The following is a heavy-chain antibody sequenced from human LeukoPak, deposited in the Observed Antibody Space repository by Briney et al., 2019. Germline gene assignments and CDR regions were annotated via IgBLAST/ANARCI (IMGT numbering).Heavy chain of an antibody. CDR3: ATTPFPRTVMTNDY. V-gene: IGHV3-23*01. CDR1: GLTFSSYA. J-gene: IGHJ4*02. CDR2: ISGSGDSI. Sequence: GGSLRLSCAASGLTFSSYAMSWVRQAPGKGLEWVSAISGSGDSIYYADSVKGRFTISRDNSKNTLDLQMNSLRAEDTAVYYCATTPFPRTVMTNDYWGQGTLVTVSS. D-gene: IGHD1-1*01.